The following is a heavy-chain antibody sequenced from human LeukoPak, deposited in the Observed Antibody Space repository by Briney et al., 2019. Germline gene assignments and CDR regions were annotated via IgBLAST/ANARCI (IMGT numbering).Heavy chain of an antibody. CDR3: ARGDDFWSGSFDY. CDR2: IRYDGSNK. CDR1: GFTFSSYG. D-gene: IGHD3-3*01. J-gene: IGHJ4*02. V-gene: IGHV3-30*02. Sequence: GGSLRLSCAASGFTFSSYGTHWVRQAPGKGLEWVAFIRYDGSNKYYADSVKGRFTISRDNSKNTLYLQMNSLRAEDTAVYYCARGDDFWSGSFDYWGQGTLVTVSS.